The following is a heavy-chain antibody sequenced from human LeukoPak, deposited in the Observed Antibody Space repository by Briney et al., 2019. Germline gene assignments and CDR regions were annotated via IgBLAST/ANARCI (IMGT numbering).Heavy chain of an antibody. CDR1: GYKFTDYG. CDR3: ARPGSDRARGWGYFDS. J-gene: IGHJ4*02. V-gene: IGHV1-18*01. D-gene: IGHD3-10*01. Sequence: ASVKVSCKASGYKFTDYGVNWVRQAPGQGLEWMRWVRGIDGNTKYARNLQGRVTMTRDTSTSTAFMELRSLTSDDTAIYYCARPGSDRARGWGYFDSWGKGTLVTVSS. CDR2: VRGIDGNT.